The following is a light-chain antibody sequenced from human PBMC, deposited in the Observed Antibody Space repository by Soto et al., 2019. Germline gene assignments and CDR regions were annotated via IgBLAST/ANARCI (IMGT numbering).Light chain of an antibody. CDR3: QQYARSPLLYT. CDR2: GAS. Sequence: EIVLTQSPGTLSLTPGERATLSCRASQSVSSNYLAWYQQRPGQAPRLLIYGASSRATSITDRFSGSRSRTDFTLTINRLEDEDFAVFYCQQYARSPLLYTFGQGTKLEIK. V-gene: IGKV3-20*01. J-gene: IGKJ2*01. CDR1: QSVSSNY.